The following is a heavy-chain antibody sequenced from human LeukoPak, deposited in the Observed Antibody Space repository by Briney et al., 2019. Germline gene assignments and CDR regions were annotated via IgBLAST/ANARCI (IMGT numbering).Heavy chain of an antibody. CDR2: INTGDGDT. D-gene: IGHD5-24*01. V-gene: IGHV1-3*04. Sequence: ASVKSFCKASGYTFTTCAIHWVRQAPGQGLEWMGLINTGDGDTIYSQKFQGRVTITRDTSANTAYLELDSLTSEDTAVYYCAKGSSMGPISFYLDYWGQGTLVTVSS. CDR3: AKGSSMGPISFYLDY. CDR1: GYTFTTCA. J-gene: IGHJ4*02.